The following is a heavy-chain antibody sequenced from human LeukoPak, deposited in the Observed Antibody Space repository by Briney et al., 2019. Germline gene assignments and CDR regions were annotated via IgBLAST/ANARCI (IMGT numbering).Heavy chain of an antibody. CDR2: SYYIEST. V-gene: IGHV4-59*01. Sequence: TPSETLSLTCTVSGGSINHYYWSWIRQPPGKGLEWIGYSYYIESTNYNPSLKSRVTISVDTSRNRFSLKLSSVTAAGTAMYYCARDNQWLNAFDIWGQGTMVTVSS. CDR1: GGSINHYY. J-gene: IGHJ3*02. CDR3: ARDNQWLNAFDI. D-gene: IGHD3-22*01.